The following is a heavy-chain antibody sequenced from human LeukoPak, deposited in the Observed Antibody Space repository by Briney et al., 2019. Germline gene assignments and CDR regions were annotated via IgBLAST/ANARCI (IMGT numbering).Heavy chain of an antibody. CDR2: FYTSGNT. CDR3: ARAPKVGGGGPFDY. Sequence: PGGSLRLSCAASGFTVSSNYMSWIRQPAGKGLEWIGRFYTSGNTNYNPSLKSRVTMAVDTSKNQFSLKLTSVTAADTAVYYCARAPKVGGGGPFDYWGQGALVTVSS. D-gene: IGHD1-26*01. J-gene: IGHJ4*02. V-gene: IGHV4-4*07. CDR1: GFTVSSNY.